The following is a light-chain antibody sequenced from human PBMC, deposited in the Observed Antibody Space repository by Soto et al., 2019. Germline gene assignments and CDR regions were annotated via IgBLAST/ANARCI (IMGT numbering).Light chain of an antibody. CDR1: QSVSSN. CDR2: GES. V-gene: IGKV3-15*01. CDR3: QKYNNWPRT. Sequence: VMTQSPATLSLSPGESATLSCRGSQSVSSNLAWYQQKTCQAPRLLIYGESTRATGIPDRLSGSGSGTELTLTISRLQSEDFAVYYCQKYNNWPRTCGQGTKVDIK. J-gene: IGKJ1*01.